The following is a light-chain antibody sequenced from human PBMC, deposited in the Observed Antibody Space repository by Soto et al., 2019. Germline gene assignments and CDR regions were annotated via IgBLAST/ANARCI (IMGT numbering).Light chain of an antibody. CDR1: SSNIGSNS. J-gene: IGLJ2*01. V-gene: IGLV1-44*01. CDR3: AAWDDSLNGVV. CDR2: SSN. Sequence: QSVLTQPHSASGTPGQRVTISCSGSSSNIGSNSVNWYQQLPGTAPKLLMYSSNQRPSGVPDRFSGSKSGTSASLAISGLQSVDEADYYCAAWDDSLNGVVFGGGTKVTVL.